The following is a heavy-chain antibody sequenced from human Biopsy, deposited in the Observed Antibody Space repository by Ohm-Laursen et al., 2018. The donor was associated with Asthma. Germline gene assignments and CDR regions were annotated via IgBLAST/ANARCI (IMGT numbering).Heavy chain of an antibody. V-gene: IGHV1-69*13. D-gene: IGHD2-2*01. Sequence: GASVKVSCKASGGTFSSNSINWVRQAPGQGLEWMGRIIPIFGPTNYAQKFQGRVTISADDSTSTAYMELSSLSYEDTALYYCARGPEYVRSSGALDYWGQGTLVTVSS. CDR1: GGTFSSNS. CDR2: IIPIFGPT. CDR3: ARGPEYVRSSGALDY. J-gene: IGHJ4*02.